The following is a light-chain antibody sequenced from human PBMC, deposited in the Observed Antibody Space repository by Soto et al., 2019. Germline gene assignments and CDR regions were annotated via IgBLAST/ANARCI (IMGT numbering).Light chain of an antibody. Sequence: QSVLTQPPSVSGAPGQRVTISCTGSSSNIGARYDVHWYQQLPGTAPKLLIYGNSNRPSGVPDRFSGSKSGTSASLAITGLQAEDEADYYCQSYDSSLNAVVFGGGTKVTFL. V-gene: IGLV1-40*01. J-gene: IGLJ2*01. CDR3: QSYDSSLNAVV. CDR1: SSNIGARYD. CDR2: GNS.